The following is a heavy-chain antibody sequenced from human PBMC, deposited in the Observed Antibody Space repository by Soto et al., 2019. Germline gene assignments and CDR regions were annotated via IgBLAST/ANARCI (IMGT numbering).Heavy chain of an antibody. V-gene: IGHV3-23*01. D-gene: IGHD2-2*01. J-gene: IGHJ4*02. CDR2: ISGSGGST. CDR3: AKDICGSCYSFDY. Sequence: PGGSLRLSCAASGFTFSSYAMSWVRQAPGKGLEWVSAISGSGGSTYYADSVKGRFTISRGNSKNTLYLQMNSLRAEDTAVYYCAKDICGSCYSFDYWGQGTLVTVSS. CDR1: GFTFSSYA.